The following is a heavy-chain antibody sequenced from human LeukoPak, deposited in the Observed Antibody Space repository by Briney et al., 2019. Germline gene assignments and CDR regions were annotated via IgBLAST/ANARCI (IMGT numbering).Heavy chain of an antibody. J-gene: IGHJ4*02. CDR3: ARDLSTYYCIGY. CDR1: KFTFNSYA. CDR2: ISYDGTIK. Sequence: GGSLRLSCAASKFTFNSYAIRWVRQAPGKGLEWVAFISYDGTIKYYADSVKGRFTISRDNSKNTLYLQMNSLRTEDTAVYYCARDLSTYYCIGYWGQGTLVTVSS. V-gene: IGHV3-30-3*01. D-gene: IGHD2-15*01.